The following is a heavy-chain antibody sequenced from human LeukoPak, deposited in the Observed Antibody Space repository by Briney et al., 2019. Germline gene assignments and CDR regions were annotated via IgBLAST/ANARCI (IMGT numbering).Heavy chain of an antibody. CDR1: GFTFSSSS. CDR2: ISPSSSYI. CDR3: AREGGYCSGGSCRFFDY. J-gene: IGHJ4*02. Sequence: GGSLRLSCAASGFTFSSSSMNWVRQAPGKGLEFVSSISPSSSYIYYADSVKGRFTISRDDAKNSLFLQMNSLRAEDTGVYYCAREGGYCSGGSCRFFDYWGQGTLVTVSS. D-gene: IGHD2-15*01. V-gene: IGHV3-21*06.